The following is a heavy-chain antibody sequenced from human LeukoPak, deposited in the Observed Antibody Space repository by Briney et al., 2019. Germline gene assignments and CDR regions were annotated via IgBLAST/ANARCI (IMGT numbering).Heavy chain of an antibody. CDR2: ISGSGGST. CDR3: AKDPTYYDILTGYFFPSFDY. CDR1: GFTFSSYA. V-gene: IGHV3-23*01. Sequence: GGSLRLSCAASGFTFSSYAVSWVRQAPGKGLEWVSAISGSGGSTYYADSVKGRFTISRDNSKNTLYLQMNSLRAEDTAVYYCAKDPTYYDILTGYFFPSFDYWGQGTLVTVSS. J-gene: IGHJ4*02. D-gene: IGHD3-9*01.